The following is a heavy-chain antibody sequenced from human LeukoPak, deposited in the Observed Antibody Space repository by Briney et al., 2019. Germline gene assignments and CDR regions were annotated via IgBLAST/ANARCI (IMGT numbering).Heavy chain of an antibody. J-gene: IGHJ5*02. V-gene: IGHV3-33*05. D-gene: IGHD3-3*01. CDR2: ISYDGSKK. CDR1: GFTFSNYG. CDR3: ARDVNTRGHYARFDP. Sequence: GGSLRLSCAASGFTFSNYGIHWVRQGPGKGLEWVAVISYDGSKKYYADSVKGRFTISRDSSKNTVDLQMSSLRAEDTALYYCARDVNTRGHYARFDPWGQGTLVTVSS.